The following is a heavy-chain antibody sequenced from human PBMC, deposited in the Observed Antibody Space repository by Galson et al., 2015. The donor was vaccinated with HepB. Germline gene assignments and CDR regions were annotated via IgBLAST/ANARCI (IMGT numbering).Heavy chain of an antibody. V-gene: IGHV1-2*02. CDR2: INPNSGGT. Sequence: SVKVSCKASGYTFTNHYIHWVRQAPGQGLEWMGWINPNSGGTKYAQKFQGRVTMTGDTSINTAYMELSRLRFDDTVVYYCARDSGSYPNHFDYWGQGTLVIVSS. CDR3: ARDSGSYPNHFDY. CDR1: GYTFTNHY. D-gene: IGHD1-26*01. J-gene: IGHJ4*02.